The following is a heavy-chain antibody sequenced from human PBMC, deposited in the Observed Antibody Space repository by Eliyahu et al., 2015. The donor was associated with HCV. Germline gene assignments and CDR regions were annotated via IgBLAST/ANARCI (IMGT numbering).Heavy chain of an antibody. Sequence: QVQLVQSGAEVKKPGASVKVSCRASGYTFTSYYVHWMRQAPGQGLEWMGIINPRGGSTNYAHKFQGRVTMTSDTSTSTVYMELTSLRSEDTAVYYCARNSVGIDYWGQGTLVTVSS. CDR2: INPRGGST. CDR3: ARNSVGIDY. J-gene: IGHJ4*02. D-gene: IGHD1-26*01. CDR1: GYTFTSYY. V-gene: IGHV1-46*01.